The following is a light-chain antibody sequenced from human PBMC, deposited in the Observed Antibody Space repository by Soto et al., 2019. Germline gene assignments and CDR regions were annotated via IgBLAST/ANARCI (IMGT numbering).Light chain of an antibody. CDR1: QTITTS. V-gene: IGKV1-39*01. CDR3: QQNYSLPIT. CDR2: AAS. Sequence: DIPMTQSPSTLSANVGDRVTITCRTSQTITTSLNWYRQKPGKAPDLLIYAASSLQSGIPSRFGGRGSGTDFTLTIAGLQPEDFATYYCQQNYSLPITFGQGTRLEI. J-gene: IGKJ5*01.